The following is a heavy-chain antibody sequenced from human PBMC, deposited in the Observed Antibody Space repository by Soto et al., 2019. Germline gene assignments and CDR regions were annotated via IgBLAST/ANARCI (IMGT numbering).Heavy chain of an antibody. CDR3: AKTESFNGYYNAFDS. CDR2: VSGGGGST. V-gene: IGHV3-23*01. D-gene: IGHD3-9*01. CDR1: RISFSHYC. Sequence: GGSLRLSCAASRISFSHYCMSGVRQAPGKGLEWVSTVSGGGGSTYYADSVKGRFTISRDNSGNTVYLQMNSLNAGDTALYYCAKTESFNGYYNAFDSWGQGTRVTVSS. J-gene: IGHJ4*02.